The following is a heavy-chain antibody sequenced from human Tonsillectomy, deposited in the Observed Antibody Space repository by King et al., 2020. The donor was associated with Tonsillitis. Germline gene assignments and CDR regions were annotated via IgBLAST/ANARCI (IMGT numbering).Heavy chain of an antibody. J-gene: IGHJ6*02. CDR1: GFTFDDYA. V-gene: IGHV3-9*01. CDR2: ISWNSGSI. Sequence: QLVQSGGGLVQPGRSLRLSCAASGFTFDDYAMHWVRQAPGKGLEWVSGISWNSGSIGYADSVKGRFTISRDNAKNSLYLQMNSLRAEDTALYYCAKALRGRIAAARGGMDVWGQGTTVTVSS. CDR3: AKALRGRIAAARGGMDV. D-gene: IGHD6-13*01.